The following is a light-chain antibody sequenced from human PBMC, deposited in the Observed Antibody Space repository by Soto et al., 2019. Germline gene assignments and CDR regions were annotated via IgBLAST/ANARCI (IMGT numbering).Light chain of an antibody. CDR2: MAS. CDR3: RHYISYLET. Sequence: DIQMAQSPSTLSASVGDRVTITCRASQSISTWLAWYQQKPGRAPKLLIYMASTLESGVPSRFSGSGSGTEFTLTISSQQPDDFATYYCRHYISYLETFGQGTRVEIK. CDR1: QSISTW. V-gene: IGKV1-5*03. J-gene: IGKJ1*01.